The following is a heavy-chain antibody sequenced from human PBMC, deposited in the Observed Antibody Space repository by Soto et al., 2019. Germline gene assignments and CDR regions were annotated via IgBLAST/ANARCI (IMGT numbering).Heavy chain of an antibody. CDR2: ISGSGGST. Sequence: GGSLRLSCAASGFTFSSYAMSWVRQAPGKGLEWVSAISGSGGSTYYADSVKGRFTISRDNSKNTLYLQMNSLRAEDTAVYYCAKDSHKPQKKNDFDYWGQGTLVTVSS. V-gene: IGHV3-23*01. CDR3: AKDSHKPQKKNDFDY. CDR1: GFTFSSYA. J-gene: IGHJ4*02.